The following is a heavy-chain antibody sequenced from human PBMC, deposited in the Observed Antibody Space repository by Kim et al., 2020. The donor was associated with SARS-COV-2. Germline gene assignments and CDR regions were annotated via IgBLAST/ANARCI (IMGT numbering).Heavy chain of an antibody. V-gene: IGHV4-39*01. CDR1: GGSISSSSYY. CDR2: IYYSGST. CDR3: ASLRRGAVAGIIGQGNNWFDP. Sequence: SETLSLTCTVSGGSISSSSYYWGWIRQPPGKGLEWIGSIYYSGSTYYNPSLKRRVTISVDTSKNQFSLKLSSVTAADTAVYYCASLRRGAVAGIIGQGNNWFDPWGQGTLVTVSS. J-gene: IGHJ5*02. D-gene: IGHD6-19*01.